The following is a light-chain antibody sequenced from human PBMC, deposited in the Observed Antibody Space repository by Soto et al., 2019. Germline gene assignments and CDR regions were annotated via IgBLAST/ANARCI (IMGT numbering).Light chain of an antibody. CDR1: PSVSSNY. J-gene: IGKJ3*01. Sequence: EKVMSQSPVTLSWSAAETATLSCRAGPSVSSNYVAWFHQKPGQAPRLLIYGTSSRATGVPDRFSASGSGTDFTLTISRLEPEDFAVYYCQQYGSSPLTFGPGTKVDIK. V-gene: IGKV3-20*01. CDR3: QQYGSSPLT. CDR2: GTS.